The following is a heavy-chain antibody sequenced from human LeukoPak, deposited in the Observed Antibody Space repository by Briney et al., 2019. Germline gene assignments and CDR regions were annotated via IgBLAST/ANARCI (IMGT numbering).Heavy chain of an antibody. J-gene: IGHJ6*02. CDR1: GFTFSDYY. CDR2: ISSSSSYT. CDR3: ASLRGELLSLYYYYGMDV. Sequence: SGGSLGLSCAASGFTFSDYYMSWIRQAPGKGLEWVSYISSSSSYTNYTDSVKGRFTISRDNAKNSLYLQMNSLRAEDTAVYYCASLRGELLSLYYYYGMDVWGQGTTVTVSS. V-gene: IGHV3-11*03. D-gene: IGHD3-10*01.